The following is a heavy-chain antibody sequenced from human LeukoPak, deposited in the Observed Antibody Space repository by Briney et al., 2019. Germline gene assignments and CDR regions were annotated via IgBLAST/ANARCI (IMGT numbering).Heavy chain of an antibody. Sequence: GGSLRLSCAASGFIVSDSYMSWVRQAPGKGLEWASLINTGGDPYYAASVKGRFTISRDRTKNMLYLQMNNLRAEDTATYYCAIIHSYGHAWGQGTLVTVSS. V-gene: IGHV3-66*01. CDR1: GFIVSDSY. CDR3: AIIHSYGHA. J-gene: IGHJ5*02. CDR2: INTGGDP. D-gene: IGHD3-10*01.